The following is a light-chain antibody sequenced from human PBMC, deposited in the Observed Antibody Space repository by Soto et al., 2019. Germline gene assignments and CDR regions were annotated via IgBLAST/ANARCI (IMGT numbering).Light chain of an antibody. J-gene: IGKJ1*01. CDR2: KVS. CDR1: RSLMYSDGKSY. Sequence: EVVMTQSPLSLSVSLGQPASISCKSSRSLMYSDGKSYLNWFQQRPGQSPRRLIYKVSNRDSGVTDRFSGSGSGTDFTLNISRVEADDVGTYFYMEGTHWPPYTFGRGTKVEIK. V-gene: IGKV2-30*01. CDR3: MEGTHWPPYT.